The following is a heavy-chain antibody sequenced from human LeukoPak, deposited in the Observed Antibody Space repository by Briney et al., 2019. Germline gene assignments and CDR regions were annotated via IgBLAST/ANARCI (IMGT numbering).Heavy chain of an antibody. CDR3: ARQSANDFWSGYGDY. Sequence: PSETLSLTCTVSGYSISSGYYWGWIRQPPGKGLEWIGSIYHSGSTYYNPSLKSRVTISVDTSKNQFSLKLSSVTAADTAVYYCARQSANDFWSGYGDYWGQGTLVTVSS. J-gene: IGHJ4*02. CDR1: GYSISSGYY. D-gene: IGHD3-3*01. V-gene: IGHV4-38-2*02. CDR2: IYHSGST.